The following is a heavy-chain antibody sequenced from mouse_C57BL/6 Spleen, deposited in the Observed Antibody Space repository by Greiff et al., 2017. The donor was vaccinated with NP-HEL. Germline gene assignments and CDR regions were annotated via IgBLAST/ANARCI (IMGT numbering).Heavy chain of an antibody. V-gene: IGHV1-82*01. Sequence: QVQLQQSGPELVKPGASVKISCKASGYAFRSSWMNWVKQRPGKGLEWIGRIYPGDGDTNYNGKFKGKATLTADKSSSTAYMQLSSLTSEDSAVYFCARSGYSDYWGQGTTLTVSS. D-gene: IGHD3-2*02. J-gene: IGHJ2*01. CDR2: IYPGDGDT. CDR1: GYAFRSSW. CDR3: ARSGYSDY.